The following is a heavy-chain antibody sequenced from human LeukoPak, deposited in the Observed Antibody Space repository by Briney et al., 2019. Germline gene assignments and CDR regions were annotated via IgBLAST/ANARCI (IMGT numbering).Heavy chain of an antibody. D-gene: IGHD2-21*02. V-gene: IGHV3-48*01. CDR1: RFTFSSYS. Sequence: PGGSLRLSCAASRFTFSSYSMNWVRQAPGKGLEWVSFISSSSSPIYYADSVKGRFTISRDNSKNTLYLQMNSLRAGDTAVYYCARGNNVLMVTGCFDYWGQGTLVTVSS. CDR2: ISSSSSPI. J-gene: IGHJ4*02. CDR3: ARGNNVLMVTGCFDY.